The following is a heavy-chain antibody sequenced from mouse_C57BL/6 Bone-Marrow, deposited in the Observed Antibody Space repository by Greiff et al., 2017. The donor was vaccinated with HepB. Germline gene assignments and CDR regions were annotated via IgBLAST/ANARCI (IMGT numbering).Heavy chain of an antibody. V-gene: IGHV1-80*01. D-gene: IGHD4-1*02. CDR2: IYPGDGDT. CDR3: ARSWQLGFDY. Sequence: VKVVESGAALVKPGASVKISCKASGYAFSSYWMNWVKQRPGKGLEWIGQIYPGDGDTNYNGKFKGKATLTADKSSSTAYMQLSSLTSEDSAVYFCARSWQLGFDYWGQGTTLTVSS. J-gene: IGHJ2*01. CDR1: GYAFSSYW.